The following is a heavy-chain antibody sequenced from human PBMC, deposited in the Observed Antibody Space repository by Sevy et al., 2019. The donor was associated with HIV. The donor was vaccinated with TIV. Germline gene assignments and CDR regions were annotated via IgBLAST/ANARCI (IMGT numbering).Heavy chain of an antibody. CDR2: INPGGTEE. CDR3: AKDPPVLRFLEWLLYSRYYYGMDV. Sequence: GGSLRLSCVASGFTFSNSWMNWVRQAPGKGLEWVANINPGGTEEFYVDSVKGRFTISRDNSKNTLYLQMNSLRAEDTAVYYCAKDPPVLRFLEWLLYSRYYYGMDVWGQGTTVTVSS. V-gene: IGHV3-7*03. J-gene: IGHJ6*02. CDR1: GFTFSNSW. D-gene: IGHD3-3*01.